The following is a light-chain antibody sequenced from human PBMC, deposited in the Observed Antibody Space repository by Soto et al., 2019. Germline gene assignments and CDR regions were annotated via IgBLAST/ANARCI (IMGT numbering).Light chain of an antibody. V-gene: IGLV3-21*03. Sequence: SYGLTQPPSVSVAPGKTARITCGGHSIGSKSVHWYERKPGQAPGLVVYDDSGRPAGIPERFSGANAGTTANLTISRVEAADDPDHYCQGWDSSSEHYVFGTGSKGTVL. CDR3: QGWDSSSEHYV. CDR2: DDS. CDR1: SIGSKS. J-gene: IGLJ1*01.